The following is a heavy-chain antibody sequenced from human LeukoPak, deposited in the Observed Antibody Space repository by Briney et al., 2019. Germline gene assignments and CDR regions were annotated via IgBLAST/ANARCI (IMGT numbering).Heavy chain of an antibody. CDR2: LGRSGVYK. V-gene: IGHV3-23*01. Sequence: GGPLRLSCVVSGFRFTDYSMSWVRQAPGKGLEWVAGLGRSGVYKYYADSVKGRFTIPRDNSKDTVCLQMNSLRAEDSAIYFCVKDRPCGTCMPMDAWSQGTTVTVSS. CDR3: VKDRPCGTCMPMDA. CDR1: GFRFTDYS. D-gene: IGHD1-1*01. J-gene: IGHJ6*02.